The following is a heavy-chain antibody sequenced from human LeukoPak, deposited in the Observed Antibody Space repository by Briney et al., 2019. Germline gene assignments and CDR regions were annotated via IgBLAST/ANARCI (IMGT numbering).Heavy chain of an antibody. CDR1: GYTLTSYG. CDR2: ISAYNGNT. CDR3: ARVRLSSSSWSSWFDP. Sequence: ASVKVSCKASGYTLTSYGISWVRQAPGQGLEWMGWISAYNGNTNYAQKLQGRVTMTTDTSTSTAYMELRSLRSDDTAVYYCARVRLSSSSWSSWFDPWGQGTLATVSS. V-gene: IGHV1-18*01. D-gene: IGHD6-13*01. J-gene: IGHJ5*02.